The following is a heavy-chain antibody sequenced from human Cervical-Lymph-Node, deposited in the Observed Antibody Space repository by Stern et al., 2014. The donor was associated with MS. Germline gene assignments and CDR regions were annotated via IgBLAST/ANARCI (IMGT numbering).Heavy chain of an antibody. J-gene: IGHJ5*02. CDR1: GGTFSSYA. D-gene: IGHD2-2*01. CDR2: IIPIFGIA. CDR3: ARQIVVVPAAIEYNWLDP. Sequence: VQLVESGAEVKKPGSSVKVSCKASGGTFSSYAISWVRQAPGQGLEWMGGIIPIFGIANYAQKFQGRVTITADKSTSTAYMELSSLRSEDTAVYYCARQIVVVPAAIEYNWLDPGGQGTLVTVSS. V-gene: IGHV1-69*17.